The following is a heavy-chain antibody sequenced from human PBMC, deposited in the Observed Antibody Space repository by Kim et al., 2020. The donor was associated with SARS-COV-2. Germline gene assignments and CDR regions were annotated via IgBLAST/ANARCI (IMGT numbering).Heavy chain of an antibody. Sequence: SETLSLTCTVSGGSISSYYWSWIRQPPGKGLEWIGYIYYSGSTNYNPSLKSRVTISVDTSKNQFSLKLSSVTAADTAVYYCARDLRRSSSSYYYYGMDVWGQGTTVTVSS. CDR2: IYYSGST. V-gene: IGHV4-59*13. J-gene: IGHJ6*02. CDR1: GGSISSYY. CDR3: ARDLRRSSSSYYYYGMDV. D-gene: IGHD6-6*01.